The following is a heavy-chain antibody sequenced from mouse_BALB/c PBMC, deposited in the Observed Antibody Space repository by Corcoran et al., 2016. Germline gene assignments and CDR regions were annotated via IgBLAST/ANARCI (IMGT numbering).Heavy chain of an antibody. CDR3: ARGYYGSSYRYWYFDV. J-gene: IGHJ1*01. CDR2: IDPANGNT. D-gene: IGHD1-1*01. Sequence: EVQLQQSGAELVKPGASVKLSCTASGFNIKDTYMHWVKQRPEQGLEWIGRIDPANGNTKYDPKFQGKATITADTSSNTVYLQLSSLTSEDTAVYYCARGYYGSSYRYWYFDVWGAGTTVTVSS. V-gene: IGHV14-3*02. CDR1: GFNIKDTY.